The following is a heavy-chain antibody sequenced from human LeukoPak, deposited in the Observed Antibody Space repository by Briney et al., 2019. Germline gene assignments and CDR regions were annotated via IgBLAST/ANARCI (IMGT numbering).Heavy chain of an antibody. CDR2: ISYDGSNK. CDR3: ARDHPSSGWDSPDAFDI. D-gene: IGHD3-9*01. Sequence: PGRSLRLSCAASGFTFSRYAMHWVRQAPGKGLEWVAVISYDGSNKYYADSVKGRFTISRDNSKNTLYLQMNSLRAEDTAVYYCARDHPSSGWDSPDAFDIWGQGTMVTVSS. J-gene: IGHJ3*02. CDR1: GFTFSRYA. V-gene: IGHV3-30-3*01.